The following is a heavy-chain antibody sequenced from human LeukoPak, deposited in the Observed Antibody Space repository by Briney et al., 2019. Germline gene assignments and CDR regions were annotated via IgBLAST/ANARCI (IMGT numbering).Heavy chain of an antibody. Sequence: ASVKVSCKASGYTFTSYGISWVRQAPGQGLEWMGWISAYNGNTNYAQKLQGRVTVTTDTSTSTAYMELRSLRSDDTAVYYCARDRLSIVGATYHYWGQGTLVTVSS. J-gene: IGHJ4*02. CDR3: ARDRLSIVGATYHY. D-gene: IGHD1-26*01. V-gene: IGHV1-18*01. CDR1: GYTFTSYG. CDR2: ISAYNGNT.